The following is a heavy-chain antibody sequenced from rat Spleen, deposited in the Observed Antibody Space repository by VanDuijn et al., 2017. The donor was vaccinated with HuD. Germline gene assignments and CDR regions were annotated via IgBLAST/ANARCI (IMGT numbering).Heavy chain of an antibody. CDR3: TTRPYYSSLNWFPY. CDR1: GYSITSSYR. J-gene: IGHJ3*01. V-gene: IGHV3-3*01. Sequence: EVQLQESGPGLVKPSQSLSLTCSVTGYSITSSYRWNWIRKFPGNKLEWMGYINGAGSTNYNPSLKSRISITRDTSKNQVFLQVNSVTTEDTATYYCTTRPYYSSLNWFPYWGQGTLVTVSS. CDR2: INGAGST. D-gene: IGHD1-2*01.